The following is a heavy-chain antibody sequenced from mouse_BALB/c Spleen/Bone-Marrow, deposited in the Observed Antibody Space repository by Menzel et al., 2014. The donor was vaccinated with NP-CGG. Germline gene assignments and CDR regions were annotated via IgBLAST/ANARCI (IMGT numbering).Heavy chain of an antibody. CDR3: ARYGNYFDY. Sequence: EVKLLESGPGLVKPSQTVSLTCTVTGISITTGNYRWSWIRQFPGNKLEWIGYIYYSGTITYNPSLTGRTTITRDTSKNQFFLEMNSLTAEDTATYYCARYGNYFDYWGQGTTLTVSS. D-gene: IGHD2-1*01. J-gene: IGHJ2*01. CDR1: GISITTGNYR. V-gene: IGHV3-5*02. CDR2: IYYSGTI.